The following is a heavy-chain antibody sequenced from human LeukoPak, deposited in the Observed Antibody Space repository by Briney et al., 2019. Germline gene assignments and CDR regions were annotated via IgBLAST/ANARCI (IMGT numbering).Heavy chain of an antibody. CDR3: AKERPRISRAVWFGRKNHDAFDI. CDR2: IRYDGSNK. J-gene: IGHJ3*02. D-gene: IGHD3-10*01. V-gene: IGHV3-30*02. CDR1: GFTFSSYG. Sequence: GGSLRLSCAASGFTFSSYGMHWVRQAPGKGLEWVAFIRYDGSNKYYADSVKGRFTISRDNSKNTLYLQMNSRRAEDTDVSYCAKERPRISRAVWFGRKNHDAFDIWGQGTMVTVSS.